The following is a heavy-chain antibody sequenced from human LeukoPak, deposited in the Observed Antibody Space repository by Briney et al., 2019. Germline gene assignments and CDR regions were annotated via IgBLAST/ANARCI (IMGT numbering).Heavy chain of an antibody. D-gene: IGHD3-10*01. J-gene: IGHJ4*02. CDR2: IKQDGSEK. V-gene: IGHV3-7*01. Sequence: GGSLRLSCAASGFTFSSYWMSWVRQAPGKGLEWVANIKQDGSEKYYADSVKGRFTIARDNSKNTLYLQMNSLRPEDTAVYYCAKSTGSGGHFDYWGQGTLVTVSS. CDR3: AKSTGSGGHFDY. CDR1: GFTFSSYW.